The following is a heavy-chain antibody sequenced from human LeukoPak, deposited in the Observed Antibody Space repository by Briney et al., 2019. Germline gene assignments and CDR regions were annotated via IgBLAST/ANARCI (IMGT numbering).Heavy chain of an antibody. CDR1: GATFGSHS. D-gene: IGHD5-12*01. J-gene: IGHJ3*02. Sequence: RASVKVSCKASGATFGSHSISWVRQAPGQGLEWMGGIVPMFGTDVYAQRFQGRVTVTADESTTTAYMELISLTSEDTAMYYCARDLLSVDNYDALDIWGQGTMVTVSS. CDR2: IVPMFGTD. V-gene: IGHV1-69*13. CDR3: ARDLLSVDNYDALDI.